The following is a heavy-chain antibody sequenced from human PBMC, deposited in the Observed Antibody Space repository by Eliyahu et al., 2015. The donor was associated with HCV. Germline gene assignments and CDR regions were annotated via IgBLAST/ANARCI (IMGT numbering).Heavy chain of an antibody. V-gene: IGHV3-21*01. D-gene: IGHD2-8*01. Sequence: EVQLVESGGGLVKPGGSLRLSCAASGFTFSSYSMNWVRQAPGKGLEWVSSISSSSSYIYYADSVKGRFTISRDNATNSLYLQMNTLRAEDTAVYYCARDRGDIVLMSFGMDVWGQGTTVTVSS. CDR1: GFTFSSYS. J-gene: IGHJ6*02. CDR2: ISSSSSYI. CDR3: ARDRGDIVLMSFGMDV.